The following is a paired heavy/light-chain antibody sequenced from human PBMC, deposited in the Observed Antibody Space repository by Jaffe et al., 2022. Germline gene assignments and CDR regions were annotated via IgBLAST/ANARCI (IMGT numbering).Heavy chain of an antibody. Sequence: EVQLLESGGGPVQSGGSLRLSCVASGFSFSTYAMSWVRQAPGKGLEWVSSISGSGGIIYYADSVKGRFTISRDNSKNTLYLQMYSLSAEDTAIYYCAKDLGYCSSTTCYRFDYWGQGTLVTVSS. J-gene: IGHJ4*02. CDR2: ISGSGGII. CDR1: GFSFSTYA. D-gene: IGHD2-2*01. V-gene: IGHV3-23*01. CDR3: AKDLGYCSSTTCYRFDY.
Light chain of an antibody. J-gene: IGKJ4*01. Sequence: EIVMTQSPATLSVSPGERATLSCRASQSVSSNLAWYQQKPGQAPRLLIYGASTRATGIPARFSGSGSGTEFTLTISSLQSEDFAVYYCQQYNDWPPLTFGGGTKVEIK. V-gene: IGKV3-15*01. CDR3: QQYNDWPPLT. CDR2: GAS. CDR1: QSVSSN.